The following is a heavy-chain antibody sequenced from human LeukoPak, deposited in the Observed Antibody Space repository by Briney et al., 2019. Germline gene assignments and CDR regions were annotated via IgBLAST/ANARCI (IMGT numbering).Heavy chain of an antibody. CDR1: GVSISSYY. J-gene: IGHJ3*02. CDR2: IYYSGST. V-gene: IGHV4-59*12. CDR3: ARDIYLTSRPWDDAFDI. D-gene: IGHD2-2*02. Sequence: KPSETLSLTCTVSGVSISSYYWSWIRQPPGKGLEWVGYIYYSGSTNYNPSLKSRVTISVDTSKNQFSLKLSSVTAADTAVYYCARDIYLTSRPWDDAFDIWGQGTMVTVSS.